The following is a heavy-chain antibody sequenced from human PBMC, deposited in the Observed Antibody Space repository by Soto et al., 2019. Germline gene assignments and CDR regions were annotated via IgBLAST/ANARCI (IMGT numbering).Heavy chain of an antibody. D-gene: IGHD2-15*01. J-gene: IGHJ3*02. Sequence: QVQLVESGGGVVQPGRSLRLSCAASGFTFSSYGMHWVRQAPGKGLEWVAVIWYDGSNKYYADSVKGRFTISRDNSKNTLYLQMNSLRAEDTAVYYCARSADSAGYCSGGSCLDAFDIWGQGTMVTVSS. CDR3: ARSADSAGYCSGGSCLDAFDI. V-gene: IGHV3-33*01. CDR1: GFTFSSYG. CDR2: IWYDGSNK.